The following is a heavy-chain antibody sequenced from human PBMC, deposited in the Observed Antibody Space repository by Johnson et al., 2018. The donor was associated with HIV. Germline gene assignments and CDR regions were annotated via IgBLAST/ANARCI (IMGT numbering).Heavy chain of an antibody. V-gene: IGHV3-30*03. CDR2: ISYDGSNK. D-gene: IGHD1-1*01. J-gene: IGHJ3*02. CDR1: GFTFSSYG. Sequence: QVQLVESGGGVVQPGRSLRLSCAASGFTFSSYGMHWVRQAPGKGLECVAVISYDGSNKYYADSVKGRFTISRDNSKNTLYLQMNSLRAEDTAVYYCARDLAGTERGNAFDIGGQGTMVTVSS. CDR3: ARDLAGTERGNAFDI.